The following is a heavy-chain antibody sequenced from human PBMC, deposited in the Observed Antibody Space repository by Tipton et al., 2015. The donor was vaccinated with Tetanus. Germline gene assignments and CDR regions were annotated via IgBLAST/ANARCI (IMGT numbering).Heavy chain of an antibody. Sequence: TLSLTCTVSGGSISSYYWSWIRQPPGKGLEWIGSIYYSGSTYYNPSLKSRVTISVDTSKNQFSLKLSSVTAADTAVYYCARDRGYGDLPKYNWFDPWGQGTLVTVSS. CDR1: GGSISSYY. V-gene: IGHV4-59*12. D-gene: IGHD4-17*01. J-gene: IGHJ5*02. CDR3: ARDRGYGDLPKYNWFDP. CDR2: IYYSGST.